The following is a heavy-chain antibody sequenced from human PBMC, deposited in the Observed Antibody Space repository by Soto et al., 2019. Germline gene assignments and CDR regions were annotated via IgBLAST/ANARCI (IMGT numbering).Heavy chain of an antibody. Sequence: PSETLSLTCAVSGYSISSGYYWGWTRQPPGKGLEWIGSIYHSGSTYYNPSLKSRVTISVDTSKNQFSLKLSSVTAADTAVYYCARDGKYYYDSSAAFDIWGQGTMVTVSS. CDR2: IYHSGST. D-gene: IGHD3-22*01. V-gene: IGHV4-38-2*02. CDR3: ARDGKYYYDSSAAFDI. CDR1: GYSISSGYY. J-gene: IGHJ3*02.